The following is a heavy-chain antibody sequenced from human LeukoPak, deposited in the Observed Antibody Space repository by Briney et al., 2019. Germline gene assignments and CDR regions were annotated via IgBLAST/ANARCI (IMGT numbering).Heavy chain of an antibody. CDR1: GGSFSGYY. CDR3: ATSGEDYAFDI. J-gene: IGHJ3*02. D-gene: IGHD3-16*01. Sequence: SSETLSLTCAVYGGSFSGYYWSWIRQPPGKGLEWIGSIYYSGSTYYNPSLKSRVTISVDTSKSQFSLKLSSVTAADTAVYYCATSGEDYAFDIWGQGTMVTVSS. V-gene: IGHV4-34*01. CDR2: IYYSGST.